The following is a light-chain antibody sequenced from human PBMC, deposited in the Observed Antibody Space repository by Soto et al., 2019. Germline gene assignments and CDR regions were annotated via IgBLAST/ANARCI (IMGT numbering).Light chain of an antibody. CDR1: QTVSRN. J-gene: IGKJ5*01. CDR3: QQYNNWSS. V-gene: IGKV3-15*01. CDR2: DIS. Sequence: EVVMTQSPATLSVSAGERATLSCRASQTVSRNLAWYQQRPCQAPRLLIYDISNRATGVPARFSGSGSETEFTLNIRSLQSDDFAVYFCQQYNNWSSFGQGTRLEIK.